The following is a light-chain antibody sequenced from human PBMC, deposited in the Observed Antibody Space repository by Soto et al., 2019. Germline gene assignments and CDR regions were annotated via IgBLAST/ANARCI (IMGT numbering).Light chain of an antibody. CDR1: QSVSSNY. CDR2: GVS. V-gene: IGKV3-20*01. CDR3: QQYGSSPRT. Sequence: EIVLTQSPGTPSLSPGERVTLSCRASQSVSSNYFAWYQQKPGQAPRLLIHGVSSRAIGIPDRFSGSGSGTDFTLTISRLEPEDFAVYYCQQYGSSPRTFGQGTKLEIK. J-gene: IGKJ2*01.